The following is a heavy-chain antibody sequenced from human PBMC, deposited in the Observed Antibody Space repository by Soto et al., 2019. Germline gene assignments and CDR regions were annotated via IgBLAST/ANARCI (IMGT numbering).Heavy chain of an antibody. CDR3: VRVVAIPGYPDN. CDR1: GGTFSSYA. D-gene: IGHD5-12*01. CDR2: IVPIVDTS. J-gene: IGHJ4*02. Sequence: QVQLVQSGAEVRQPASSVKVSCKTSGGTFSSYAISWVRQAPGQGLEWMGGIVPIVDTSRYAQKFQGRVTITADESTSKVYMELSSLRSDDTAVYYCVRVVAIPGYPDNWGQGTLVTVSS. V-gene: IGHV1-69*12.